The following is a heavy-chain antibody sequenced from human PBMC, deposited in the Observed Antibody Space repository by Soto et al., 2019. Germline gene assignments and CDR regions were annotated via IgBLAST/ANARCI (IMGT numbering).Heavy chain of an antibody. V-gene: IGHV3-23*01. D-gene: IGHD1-26*01. CDR2: ISGSGGST. CDR3: ALGGSYQAWACYFDD. CDR1: GFTFSSYA. Sequence: EVQLLESGGGLVQPGGSLRLSCAASGFTFSSYAMSWVRQAPGKGLEGVSAISGSGGSTYYADSVKGRLTISRYNSKNTLYLQMNSLRAEDTDVYYCALGGSYQAWACYFDDWGQGTLVTVSS. J-gene: IGHJ4*02.